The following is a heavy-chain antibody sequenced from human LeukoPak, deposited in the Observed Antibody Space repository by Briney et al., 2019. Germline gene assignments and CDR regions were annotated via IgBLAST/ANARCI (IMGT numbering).Heavy chain of an antibody. D-gene: IGHD6-19*01. V-gene: IGHV1-2*02. J-gene: IGHJ4*02. Sequence: ASVKVSCKASGYTFTGYYMHWVRQAPGQGLEWMGWINPNSGGTNYAQKFQGRVTMTRDTSISTAYMELSRLRSDDTTVYYCARDRLAVAGKGFDYWGQGTLVTVSS. CDR1: GYTFTGYY. CDR3: ARDRLAVAGKGFDY. CDR2: INPNSGGT.